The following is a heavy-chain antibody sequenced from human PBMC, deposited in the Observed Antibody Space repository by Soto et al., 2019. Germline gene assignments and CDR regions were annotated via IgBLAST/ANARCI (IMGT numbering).Heavy chain of an antibody. CDR3: AKERRGVGGGDLDS. CDR2: ISDVGGYT. D-gene: IGHD3-10*01. Sequence: GGSLRLSCAASGFPLKNSAMHWVRQSPGKGLEWVSCISDVGGYTSYSDGVKGRFTVSRDTSKNTLSLLMNGLRVGDTAIYYCAKERRGVGGGDLDSWDQGALVTVS. J-gene: IGHJ5*01. V-gene: IGHV3-23*01. CDR1: GFPLKNSA.